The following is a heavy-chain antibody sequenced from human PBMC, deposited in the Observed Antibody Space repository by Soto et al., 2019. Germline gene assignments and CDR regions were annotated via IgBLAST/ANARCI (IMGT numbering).Heavy chain of an antibody. D-gene: IGHD1-26*01. Sequence: QVQLVESGGGVVQPGRSLRLSCAASGFTFSSYGMHWVRQAPGKGLEWVAVISYDGSNKYYADSVKGRFTISRDNYKHTLYLQMNSLRAEDTAVYYCAKDRRHATPYRAFDYWGQGTLVTVAS. CDR2: ISYDGSNK. J-gene: IGHJ4*02. V-gene: IGHV3-30*18. CDR3: AKDRRHATPYRAFDY. CDR1: GFTFSSYG.